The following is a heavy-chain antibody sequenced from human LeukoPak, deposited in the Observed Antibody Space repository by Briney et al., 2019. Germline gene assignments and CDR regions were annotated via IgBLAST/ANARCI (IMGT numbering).Heavy chain of an antibody. CDR2: IYYSGST. Sequence: SETLSLTYTVSGGSISSYYWSWIRQPPGKGLEWIGYIYYSGSTNYNPSLKSRVTISVDTSKKQFSLTLSSVTAADTALYYCARGYGWFDPWGQGTLVTVSS. CDR3: ARGYGWFDP. J-gene: IGHJ5*02. V-gene: IGHV4-59*01. CDR1: GGSISSYY. D-gene: IGHD1-1*01.